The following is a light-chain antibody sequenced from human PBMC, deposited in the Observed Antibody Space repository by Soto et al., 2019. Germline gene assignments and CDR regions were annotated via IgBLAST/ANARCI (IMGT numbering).Light chain of an antibody. CDR3: SSYTSSNTPI. J-gene: IGLJ2*01. CDR2: DVS. V-gene: IGLV2-14*03. Sequence: QSVLTQPASVSGSPGQSIAISCTGTSSDVGGYNYVSWYQQHPGKVPRLMIYDVSNRPSGVSNRFSGSKSGNTASLTISGLQAEDEADYYCSSYTSSNTPIFGGGTQLT. CDR1: SSDVGGYNY.